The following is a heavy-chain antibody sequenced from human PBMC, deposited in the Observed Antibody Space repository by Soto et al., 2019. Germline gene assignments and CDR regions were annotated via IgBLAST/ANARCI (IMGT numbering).Heavy chain of an antibody. J-gene: IGHJ4*02. Sequence: PVGSLRISCAASGFTFSSYSMKWVRQAPGKGLEWVSYISSNSRTMFYADSVKGRFTISRDNAKNSLYLQMSSLRDEDTAVYYCARDLWTYWGQGALVTVSS. V-gene: IGHV3-48*02. D-gene: IGHD3-3*01. CDR2: ISSNSRTM. CDR3: ARDLWTY. CDR1: GFTFSSYS.